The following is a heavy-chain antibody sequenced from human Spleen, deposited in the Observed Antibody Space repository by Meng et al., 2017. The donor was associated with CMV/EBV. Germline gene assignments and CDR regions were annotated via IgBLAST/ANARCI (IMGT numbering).Heavy chain of an antibody. CDR3: ARSEGRLIDFWSVHYGMDV. D-gene: IGHD3-3*01. CDR1: GGSMSSSSYY. J-gene: IGHJ6*02. CDR2: IYYSGST. Sequence: SETLSLTCTVSGGSMSSSSYYWGWIRQPPGKGLEWIGSIYYSGSTYYNPSLKSRVTISVDTSKNQFSLNLSSVIAADTAVYYCARSEGRLIDFWSVHYGMDVWGQGTTVTVSS. V-gene: IGHV4-39*01.